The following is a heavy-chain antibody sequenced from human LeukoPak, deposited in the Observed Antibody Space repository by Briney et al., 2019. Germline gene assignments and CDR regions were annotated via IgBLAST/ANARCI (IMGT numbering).Heavy chain of an antibody. V-gene: IGHV4-59*01. CDR1: GGSSGNYY. D-gene: IGHD6-19*01. CDR2: IYYSGST. Sequence: SETLSLTCTVSGGSSGNYYWSWIRQPPGKGLEWIGYIYYSGSTNYNPSLKSRVTISVDTSKNQFSLKLSSVTAADTAVYYCARCSGWFDYWGQGTLVTVSS. CDR3: ARCSGWFDY. J-gene: IGHJ4*02.